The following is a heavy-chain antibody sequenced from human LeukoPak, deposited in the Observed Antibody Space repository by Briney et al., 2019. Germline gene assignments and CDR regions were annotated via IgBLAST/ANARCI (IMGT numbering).Heavy chain of an antibody. D-gene: IGHD6-13*01. CDR3: ARENIAAAGNSLDY. V-gene: IGHV3-48*04. Sequence: PGGSLRLSCAASGFTFRSYSMNWVRQAPGKGLEWVSFISNSGNTIYYADSVKGRFTISRDNAKNSLYLQMNSLRAEDTAVYYCARENIAAAGNSLDYWGQGTLVTVSS. CDR1: GFTFRSYS. J-gene: IGHJ4*02. CDR2: ISNSGNTI.